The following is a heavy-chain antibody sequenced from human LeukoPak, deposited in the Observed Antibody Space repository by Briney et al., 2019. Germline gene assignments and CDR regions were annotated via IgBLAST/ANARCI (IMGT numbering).Heavy chain of an antibody. CDR1: GGSISSSSYY. CDR2: IYYSGST. CDR3: ARGEQLVN. D-gene: IGHD6-13*01. Sequence: SETLSLTCTVSGGSISSSSYYWGWIRQPPGKGLEWIGSIYYSGSTYYNPSLKSRVTISVDTSKNQFSLKLSSVTAADTAVYYCARGEQLVNWGQGTLVTVSS. J-gene: IGHJ4*02. V-gene: IGHV4-39*07.